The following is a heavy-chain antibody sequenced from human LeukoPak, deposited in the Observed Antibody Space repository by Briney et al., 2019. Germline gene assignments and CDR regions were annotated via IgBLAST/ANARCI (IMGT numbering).Heavy chain of an antibody. V-gene: IGHV4-4*02. CDR2: IYHSGST. CDR1: GGSISSSNW. J-gene: IGHJ4*02. D-gene: IGHD6-13*01. CDR3: ARSPVIAAAGSGGY. Sequence: SETLSLTCAVSGGSISSSNWWSWVRQPPGKGLEWIGEIYHSGSTNYNPPLKSRVTISVDKSKNQFSLKLSSVTAADTAVYYCARSPVIAAAGSGGYWGQGTLVTVSS.